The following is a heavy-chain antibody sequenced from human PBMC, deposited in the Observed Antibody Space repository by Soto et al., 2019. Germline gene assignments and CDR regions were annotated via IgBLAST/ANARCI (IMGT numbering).Heavy chain of an antibody. CDR2: IYYSGST. CDR3: ARWWSGSRQGFDP. CDR1: CVSISSGDYY. Sequence: PSETLYLTCTVSCVSISSGDYYCSWIRPHPGKGLEWIGYIYYSGSTYYNPSLKSRVTISVDTSKNQFSLKLSSVTAADTAVYYCARWWSGSRQGFDPWGQGTLVTVSS. J-gene: IGHJ5*02. D-gene: IGHD3-3*01. V-gene: IGHV4-31*03.